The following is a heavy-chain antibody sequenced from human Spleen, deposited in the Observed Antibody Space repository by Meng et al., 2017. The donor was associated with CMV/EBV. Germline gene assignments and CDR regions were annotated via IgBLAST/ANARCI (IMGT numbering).Heavy chain of an antibody. V-gene: IGHV3-30-3*01. J-gene: IGHJ6*02. Sequence: GESLKISCAASGFTFSSYAMHWVRQAPGKGLEWVAVISYDGSNKYYADSVKGRFTISRDNSKNTLYLQMNSLRAEDTAVYYCARDPDTLYSSGWSDMDVWGQGTTVTVSS. D-gene: IGHD6-19*01. CDR1: GFTFSSYA. CDR3: ARDPDTLYSSGWSDMDV. CDR2: ISYDGSNK.